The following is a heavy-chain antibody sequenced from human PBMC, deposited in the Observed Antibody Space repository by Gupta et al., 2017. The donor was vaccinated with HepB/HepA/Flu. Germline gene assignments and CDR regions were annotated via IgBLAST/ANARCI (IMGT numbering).Heavy chain of an antibody. CDR3: ARDAEADYYDSSGPPQDY. CDR2: ISSSSSYI. J-gene: IGHJ4*02. D-gene: IGHD3-22*01. V-gene: IGHV3-21*01. CDR1: GFTFSSYR. Sequence: EVQLVESGGGLVKPGGSLRLSCAASGFTFSSYRMNWVRQAPGKGLEWVSSISSSSSYIYYADSVKGRFTISRDNAKNSLYLQMNSLRAEDTAVYYCARDAEADYYDSSGPPQDYWGQGTLVTVSS.